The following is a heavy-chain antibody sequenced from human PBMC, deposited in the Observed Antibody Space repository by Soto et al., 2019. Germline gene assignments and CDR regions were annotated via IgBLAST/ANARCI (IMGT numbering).Heavy chain of an antibody. V-gene: IGHV3-21*01. CDR1: GFTFSSYS. CDR2: ISSSSSYI. D-gene: IGHD2-2*01. J-gene: IGHJ6*02. Sequence: GGSLRLSCAASGFTFSSYSMNWVRQAPGKGLEWVSSISSSSSYIYYADSVKGRFTISRDNAKNSLYLQMNSLRAEDTAVYYCARVNEMGCSSTSCYDGYYYYGMDVWGQGTTVTVSS. CDR3: ARVNEMGCSSTSCYDGYYYYGMDV.